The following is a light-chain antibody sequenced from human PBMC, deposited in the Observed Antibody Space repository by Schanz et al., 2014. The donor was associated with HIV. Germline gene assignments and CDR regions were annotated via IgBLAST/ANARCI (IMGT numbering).Light chain of an antibody. J-gene: IGKJ4*01. Sequence: EIVLTQSPATLSLSSGERAVLSCRASQSVDSYLAWYRQKPGQAPRLLIFHSSRRATGIPDRFSGSGSGTDFTLSISRLEPEDFAVYYCQQRSNWPLTFGGGTTVEIK. V-gene: IGKV3-11*01. CDR2: HSS. CDR3: QQRSNWPLT. CDR1: QSVDSY.